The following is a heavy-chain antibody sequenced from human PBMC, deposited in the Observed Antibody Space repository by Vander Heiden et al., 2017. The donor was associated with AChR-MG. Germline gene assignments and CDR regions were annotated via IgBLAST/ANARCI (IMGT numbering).Heavy chain of an antibody. V-gene: IGHV3-30*18. CDR1: GFPFSSYG. D-gene: IGHD3-22*01. Sequence: QVQLVESGGGVVQPGRSLSLSCAASGFPFSSYGMHWVRQAPGKGLEWVAVISYDGSNKYYADSVKGRFTISRDNSKNTLYLQMNSLRAEDTAVYYCAKKQDYYDSSGYYTNWFDPWGQGTLVTVSS. CDR2: ISYDGSNK. CDR3: AKKQDYYDSSGYYTNWFDP. J-gene: IGHJ5*02.